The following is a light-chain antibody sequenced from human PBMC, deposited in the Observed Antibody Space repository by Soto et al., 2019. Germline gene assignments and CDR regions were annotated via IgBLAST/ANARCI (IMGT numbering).Light chain of an antibody. CDR2: DAS. Sequence: EVVVTQSPATVSVSPGERATLSCRASEIVGSYLAWYQQKPGQAPRLLIYDASTRATGIPARFSGSGFGTAFTLTISSLEPENFAVYYCQQRCTWPPIAFGKGTRLEI. CDR3: QQRCTWPPIA. J-gene: IGKJ5*01. V-gene: IGKV3-11*01. CDR1: EIVGSY.